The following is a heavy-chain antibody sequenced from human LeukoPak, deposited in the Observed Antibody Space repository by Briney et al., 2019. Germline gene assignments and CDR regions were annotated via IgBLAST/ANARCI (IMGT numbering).Heavy chain of an antibody. D-gene: IGHD3-3*01. Sequence: PGGSLRLSCVASGFTFSSSAMRWVRQAPGKGLEWVSAISGSGGSTYSADSVKGRFTISRDNSKNTLYLQMNSLRAEDTAVYYCAKDRAIFGVAPTYFDYWGQGTLVTVSS. J-gene: IGHJ4*02. CDR1: GFTFSSSA. V-gene: IGHV3-23*01. CDR3: AKDRAIFGVAPTYFDY. CDR2: ISGSGGST.